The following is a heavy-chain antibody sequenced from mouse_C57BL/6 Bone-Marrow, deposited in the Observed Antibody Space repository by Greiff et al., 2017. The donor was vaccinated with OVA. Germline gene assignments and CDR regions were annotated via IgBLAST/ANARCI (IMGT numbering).Heavy chain of an antibody. CDR1: GYTFTSYW. J-gene: IGHJ2*01. D-gene: IGHD1-1*01. CDR3: ARSITTVVATRGY. Sequence: QVQLQQSGAELVKPGASVKMSCKASGYTFTSYWITWVKQRPGQGLEWIGDIYPGSGSTNYNEKFKSKATLTVDTSSSTAYMQLSSLTSEDSAVYYCARSITTVVATRGYWGQGTTLTVSS. V-gene: IGHV1-55*01. CDR2: IYPGSGST.